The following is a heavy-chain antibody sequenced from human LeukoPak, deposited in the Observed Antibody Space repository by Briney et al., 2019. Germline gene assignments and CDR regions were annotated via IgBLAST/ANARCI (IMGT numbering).Heavy chain of an antibody. Sequence: GASVKVSYKASGYTFTGYYMHWVRQAPGQGLEWMGWINPNSGGTNYAQKFQGRVTMTRDTSISTAYMELSSLRSDDTAVYFCARVLYISKTAVRFFDYWGQGTLVTVSS. D-gene: IGHD6-6*01. V-gene: IGHV1-2*02. CDR3: ARVLYISKTAVRFFDY. CDR1: GYTFTGYY. J-gene: IGHJ4*02. CDR2: INPNSGGT.